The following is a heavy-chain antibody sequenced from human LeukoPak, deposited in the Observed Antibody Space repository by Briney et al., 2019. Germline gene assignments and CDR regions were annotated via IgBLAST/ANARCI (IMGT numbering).Heavy chain of an antibody. CDR2: ISNNGGNT. Sequence: GGSLRLSCAASGFTFSSYAMYWVRQAPGQGLEYVSAISNNGGNTFYANSVKGRFTISRDNSMNTLYLQMGSLRAEDMAVYYCARANSAWYYYAGDYWGQGTLVTVSS. D-gene: IGHD3-10*01. J-gene: IGHJ4*02. V-gene: IGHV3-64*01. CDR1: GFTFSSYA. CDR3: ARANSAWYYYAGDY.